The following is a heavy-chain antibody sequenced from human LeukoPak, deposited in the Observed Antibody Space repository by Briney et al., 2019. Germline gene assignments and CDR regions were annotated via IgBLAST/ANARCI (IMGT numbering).Heavy chain of an antibody. D-gene: IGHD3-22*01. J-gene: IGHJ3*02. CDR1: GGTFSSYA. V-gene: IGHV1-69*05. CDR3: ASVSELRTYYYDSSARRDAFDI. CDR2: IIPIFGTA. Sequence: ASVKVSCKASGGTFSSYAISWVRQAPGQGLERMGRIIPIFGTANYAQKFQGRVTITTDESTSTAYMELSSLRSEDTAVYYCASVSELRTYYYDSSARRDAFDIWGQGTMVTVSS.